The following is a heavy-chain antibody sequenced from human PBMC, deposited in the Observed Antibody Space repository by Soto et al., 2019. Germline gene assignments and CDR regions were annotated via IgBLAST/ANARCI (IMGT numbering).Heavy chain of an antibody. V-gene: IGHV5-51*01. Sequence: PCVSIKIRCHGSGDSCASYCIVWVGNKQGKGLEWMGIIYPGDSDTRYSPSFQGQVTISADKSISTAYLQWSSLKASDTAMYYGASLGNNWIAPHNCFDPWDKQTLVTGFS. CDR1: GDSCASYC. CDR3: ASLGNNWIAPHNCFDP. D-gene: IGHD1-1*01. CDR2: IYPGDSDT. J-gene: IGHJ5*01.